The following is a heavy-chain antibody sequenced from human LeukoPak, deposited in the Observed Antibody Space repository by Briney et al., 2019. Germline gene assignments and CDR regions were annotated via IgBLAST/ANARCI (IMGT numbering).Heavy chain of an antibody. CDR1: GGTFSGYA. CDR2: IIPILGIA. CDR3: AREAVYSGSYFFDY. J-gene: IGHJ4*02. Sequence: ASVKVSCKASGGTFSGYAISWVRQAPGQGLEWMGRIIPILGIANYAQKFQGRVTITADKSTSTAYMELSSLRSEDTAVYYCAREAVYSGSYFFDYWGQGTLVTVSS. V-gene: IGHV1-69*04. D-gene: IGHD1-26*01.